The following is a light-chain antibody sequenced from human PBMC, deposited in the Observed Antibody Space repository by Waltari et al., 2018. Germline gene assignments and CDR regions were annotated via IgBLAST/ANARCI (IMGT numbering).Light chain of an antibody. V-gene: IGLV4-69*01. J-gene: IGLJ3*02. Sequence: QLVVTQSPSASASLGASVKLTCTLSSGHSSNIVAWHQQHPEKGPRFLMKVNSEGSYSKGDEMPDRFSGSTAGAERYLIISSLQSEDEADYYCQTGGHGTWVFGGGTKLTVL. CDR2: VNSEGSY. CDR3: QTGGHGTWV. CDR1: SGHSSNI.